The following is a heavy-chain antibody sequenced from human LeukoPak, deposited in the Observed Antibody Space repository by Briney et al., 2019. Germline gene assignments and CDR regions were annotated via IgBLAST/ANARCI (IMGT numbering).Heavy chain of an antibody. CDR1: GFTISNYA. Sequence: GGSLRLSCAASGFTISNYAMSWVRQAPGKGLEWVSAISGSGDSTYYADSVKGRFTISRDSSMERLYLQMNSLRAEDTATYFCAKRLSFGVAIGDFDYWGQGTLVTVSS. CDR3: AKRLSFGVAIGDFDY. V-gene: IGHV3-23*01. D-gene: IGHD3-3*01. J-gene: IGHJ4*02. CDR2: ISGSGDST.